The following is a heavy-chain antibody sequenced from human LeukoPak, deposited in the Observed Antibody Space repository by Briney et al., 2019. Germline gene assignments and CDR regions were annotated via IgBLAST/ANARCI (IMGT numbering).Heavy chain of an antibody. CDR1: GGSFSGYY. V-gene: IGHV4-34*01. CDR3: ARGSDYYDSSGYYLFDY. D-gene: IGHD3-22*01. CDR2: INHSGST. J-gene: IGHJ4*02. Sequence: SETLSLTCAVYGGSFSGYYWSWIRQPPGKGLEWIGEINHSGSTNYNPSLKSRVTISVDTSKNQFSLKLSSVTAADTAVYYCARGSDYYDSSGYYLFDYWGQETLVTVSS.